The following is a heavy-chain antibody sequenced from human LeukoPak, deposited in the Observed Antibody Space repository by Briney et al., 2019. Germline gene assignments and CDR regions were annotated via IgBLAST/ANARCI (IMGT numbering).Heavy chain of an antibody. V-gene: IGHV4-59*01. CDR2: IYYSGST. CDR1: GGSISSYY. Sequence: SETLSLTCTVSGGSISSYYWSWIRQPPGKGLEWIEYIYYSGSTNYNPSLRSRVTISVDTSKNQFSLKLSSVTAADTAVYYCARLIGYCSGGSCYSMDYYYYYMDVWGKGTTVTVSS. J-gene: IGHJ6*03. D-gene: IGHD2-15*01. CDR3: ARLIGYCSGGSCYSMDYYYYYMDV.